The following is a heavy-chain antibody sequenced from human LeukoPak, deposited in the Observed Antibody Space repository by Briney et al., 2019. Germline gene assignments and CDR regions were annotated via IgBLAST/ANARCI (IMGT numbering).Heavy chain of an antibody. D-gene: IGHD3-10*01. CDR2: IYPGDSDT. Sequence: GESLKISCRASGYSFTSNWIGWVRQMSGKGLEWMGIIYPGDSDTRYSPSFQGQVTISADKSISTAYLQWSSLKASDTAMYYCARPHYGSENWYFDLWGRGTLVTVSS. CDR1: GYSFTSNW. CDR3: ARPHYGSENWYFDL. V-gene: IGHV5-51*01. J-gene: IGHJ2*01.